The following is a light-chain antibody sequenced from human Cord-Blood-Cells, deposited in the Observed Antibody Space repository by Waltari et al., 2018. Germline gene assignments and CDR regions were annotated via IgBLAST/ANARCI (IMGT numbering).Light chain of an antibody. Sequence: EIVMTQSPATLSVSPGERATIPCRASQSVSSNLAWYQQKPVQAPRLLIYGASTRATGIPARFSGSVSGTEFTLTISSLQSEDFAVYYCQQYNNWPPRTFGQGTKVEIK. V-gene: IGKV3-15*01. CDR1: QSVSSN. J-gene: IGKJ1*01. CDR2: GAS. CDR3: QQYNNWPPRT.